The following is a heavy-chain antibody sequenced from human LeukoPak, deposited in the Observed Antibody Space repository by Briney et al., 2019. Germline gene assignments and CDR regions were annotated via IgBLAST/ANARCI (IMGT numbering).Heavy chain of an antibody. V-gene: IGHV1-46*01. Sequence: ASVKVSCKASGYTFTSYYIHWVRQAPGQGLEWMGIINPSGGSTSYAQKFQGRVTITADESTSTAYMELSSLRSEDTAVYYCARPPGSCQGGGDCHLDYWGQGTLVTVSS. D-gene: IGHD2-21*02. CDR1: GYTFTSYY. J-gene: IGHJ4*02. CDR2: INPSGGST. CDR3: ARPPGSCQGGGDCHLDY.